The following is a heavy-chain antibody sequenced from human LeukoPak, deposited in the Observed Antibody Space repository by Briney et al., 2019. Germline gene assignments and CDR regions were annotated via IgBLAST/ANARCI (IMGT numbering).Heavy chain of an antibody. CDR1: GFIFSNNW. D-gene: IGHD1-26*01. CDR3: TRDDFSGSYCD. CDR2: IKGDGSET. V-gene: IGHV3-7*01. Sequence: GGSLRLSCAASGFIFSNNWMSWVRQAPGKGLEWVANIKGDGSETYYVDSVKGRFTISRDNTRNSLYLQMNSLRANDTATYYCTRDDFSGSYCDWGHGTLVTVSS. J-gene: IGHJ4*01.